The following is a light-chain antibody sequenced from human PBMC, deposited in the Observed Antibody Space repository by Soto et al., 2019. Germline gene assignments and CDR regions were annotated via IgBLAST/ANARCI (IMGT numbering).Light chain of an antibody. Sequence: QSALTQPRSVSGSPGQSVTISCTGTSSDVGGYNYVTWHQQHPGIAPKLMIYDVNKRPSGVPDRFSGSKSGNTASLTISGLQAEDEADYYCCSYAGSYTVVFGGGTKLTVL. CDR1: SSDVGGYNY. CDR2: DVN. J-gene: IGLJ2*01. CDR3: CSYAGSYTVV. V-gene: IGLV2-11*01.